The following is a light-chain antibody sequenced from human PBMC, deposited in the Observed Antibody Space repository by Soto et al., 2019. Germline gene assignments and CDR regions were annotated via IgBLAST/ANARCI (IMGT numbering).Light chain of an antibody. CDR3: SSFAGNNNLV. CDR2: EVS. CDR1: SSDVGGYNY. Sequence: QPALTQPPSASGSPGQSVTISCTGTSSDVGGYNYVSWYQQHPGKAPKLMISEVSKRPSGVPDRFSGSKSGNTASLTVSGLQAADEADYYCSSFAGNNNLVFGGGTKLTVL. V-gene: IGLV2-8*01. J-gene: IGLJ2*01.